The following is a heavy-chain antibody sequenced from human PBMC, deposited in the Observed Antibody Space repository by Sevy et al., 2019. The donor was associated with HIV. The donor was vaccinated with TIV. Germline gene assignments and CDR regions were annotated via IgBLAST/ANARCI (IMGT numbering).Heavy chain of an antibody. Sequence: GGSLRLSCSASGFTFSTYEMNWVRQVPGKGLEWISYISNSGDTIYYADSVKGRFTISRDNSKNTLYLQMNSLRAEDTAVYYCAKGYCSSTSCYMDYYYYGMDVWGQGTTVTVSS. CDR3: AKGYCSSTSCYMDYYYYGMDV. CDR2: ISNSGDTI. V-gene: IGHV3-48*03. D-gene: IGHD2-2*02. J-gene: IGHJ6*02. CDR1: GFTFSTYE.